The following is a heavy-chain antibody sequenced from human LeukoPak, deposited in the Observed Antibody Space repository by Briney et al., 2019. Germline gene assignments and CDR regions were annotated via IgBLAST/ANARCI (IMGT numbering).Heavy chain of an antibody. Sequence: GGSLRLSCAASGFTFSSHAMSWVRHAPGKGLECVSGISGSGDSTYYADSVKGRFTISRDNSNNTLYLQMNSLRAEDTAVYYCTKGDLWSGPGVDYWGQGTLVTVSS. CDR2: ISGSGDST. CDR1: GFTFSSHA. CDR3: TKGDLWSGPGVDY. D-gene: IGHD3-3*01. J-gene: IGHJ4*02. V-gene: IGHV3-23*01.